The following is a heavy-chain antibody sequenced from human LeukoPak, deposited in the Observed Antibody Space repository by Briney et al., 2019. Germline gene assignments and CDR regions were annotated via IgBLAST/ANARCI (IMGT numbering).Heavy chain of an antibody. CDR1: GGSISSYY. Sequence: SETLSLTCTVSGGSISSYYWSWIRQPPGKGLEWIGYIYYSGSTNYNPSLKSRVTISVDTSKNQFSLKLCSVTAADTAVYYCARVIYGDPSNFDYWGQGTLVTVSS. CDR3: ARVIYGDPSNFDY. V-gene: IGHV4-59*01. J-gene: IGHJ4*02. D-gene: IGHD4-17*01. CDR2: IYYSGST.